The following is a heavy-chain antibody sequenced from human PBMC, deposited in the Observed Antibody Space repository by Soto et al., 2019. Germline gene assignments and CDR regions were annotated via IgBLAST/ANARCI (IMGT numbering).Heavy chain of an antibody. CDR2: IIPIFGTA. CDR1: RVAFSKFI. D-gene: IGHD6-19*01. CDR3: AKVRYSSPMGYYYGMDV. J-gene: IGHJ6*02. V-gene: IGHV1-69*01. Sequence: QAQLEQSGGEVKKPGSSVKVSCKASRVAFSKFIVTWVRQAPGLGLEWVGGIIPIFGTANYAQKFQGRVTITAAESTRTSYMEVNNLRSEDTAVYYCAKVRYSSPMGYYYGMDVWGQGTTVTVSS.